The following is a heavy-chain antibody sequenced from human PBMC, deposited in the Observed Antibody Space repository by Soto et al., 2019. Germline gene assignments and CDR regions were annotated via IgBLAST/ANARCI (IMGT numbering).Heavy chain of an antibody. D-gene: IGHD3-10*01. Sequence: ASVKVSCKASGYTFTGYYMHWVRQAPGQGLEWMGWINPNSGGTNYAQKFQGWVTMTRDTSISTAYMELSRLRSDDTAVYYCARGLKEYGSGSSSEPGFGQYYYYYYGMDVWGQGTTVTVSS. CDR3: ARGLKEYGSGSSSEPGFGQYYYYYYGMDV. J-gene: IGHJ6*02. CDR2: INPNSGGT. V-gene: IGHV1-2*04. CDR1: GYTFTGYY.